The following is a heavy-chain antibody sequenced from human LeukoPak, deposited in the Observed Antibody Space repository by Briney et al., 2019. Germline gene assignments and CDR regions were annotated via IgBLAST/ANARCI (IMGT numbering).Heavy chain of an antibody. V-gene: IGHV3-23*01. Sequence: PGGSLRLSCAASGFTFSSSAMSWVRQAPGKGLEWVSTISGSGDRTYYADSVKGRFTISRDNSKNSLYLQMNSLRAEDTAVYYCARNVGWFGEFPSAEGDYWGQGTLVTVSS. CDR2: ISGSGDRT. J-gene: IGHJ4*02. CDR3: ARNVGWFGEFPSAEGDY. CDR1: GFTFSSSA. D-gene: IGHD3-10*01.